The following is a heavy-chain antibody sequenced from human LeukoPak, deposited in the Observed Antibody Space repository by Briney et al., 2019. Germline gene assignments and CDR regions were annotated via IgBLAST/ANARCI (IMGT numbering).Heavy chain of an antibody. J-gene: IGHJ1*01. D-gene: IGHD6-19*01. CDR1: GFTFSDYY. CDR3: ARVYQTYSSGWSAEYFQH. Sequence: PGGSLRLSCAASGFTFSDYYMSWIRQAPGKGLEWVSYISSSGSTIYYADSVKGRFTISRDNAKNSLYLQMDSLRAEDTAVYYCARVYQTYSSGWSAEYFQHWGQGTLVTVSS. V-gene: IGHV3-11*04. CDR2: ISSSGSTI.